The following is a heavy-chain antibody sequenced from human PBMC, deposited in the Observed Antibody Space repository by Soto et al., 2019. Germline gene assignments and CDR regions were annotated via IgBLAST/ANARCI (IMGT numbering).Heavy chain of an antibody. J-gene: IGHJ4*02. CDR3: ATHSTAKPYTFDY. V-gene: IGHV5-51*01. D-gene: IGHD4-17*01. Sequence: GESLKISCKGSGYSFIDYWIAWVRQMPGKGLEWMGIIYAGDSDTRYSPSFQGQVTISADNSISTAYLQWSSLKASDTAIYYCATHSTAKPYTFDYWGQGTLVTVSS. CDR1: GYSFIDYW. CDR2: IYAGDSDT.